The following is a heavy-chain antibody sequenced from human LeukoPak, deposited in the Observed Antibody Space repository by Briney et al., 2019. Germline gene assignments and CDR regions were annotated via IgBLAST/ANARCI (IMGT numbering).Heavy chain of an antibody. D-gene: IGHD3-3*01. CDR3: AKDTAIQFLEPAF. J-gene: IGHJ4*02. Sequence: GGSLRLSCAASGFTFNTHGMHWVRQAPGKGLEWVAAIWFDGSVKHYSDAVKGRFTISRDNSLDTLYLQMNSPRVEDTAMYYCAKDTAIQFLEPAFWGQGTLVTVSS. CDR2: IWFDGSVK. V-gene: IGHV3-33*06. CDR1: GFTFNTHG.